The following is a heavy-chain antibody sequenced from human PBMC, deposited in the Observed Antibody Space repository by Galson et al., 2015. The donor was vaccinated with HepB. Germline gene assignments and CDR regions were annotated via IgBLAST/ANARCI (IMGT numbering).Heavy chain of an antibody. CDR1: GYTFNHHG. CDR2: ISAYNGDT. CDR3: ARQFETSGYYAY. J-gene: IGHJ4*02. D-gene: IGHD3-22*01. Sequence: SVKASCKASGYTFNHHGITWVRQAPGQGLEWMGWISAYNGDTNYQQNLQGRVTMTTDTSTSTTYMELSSLRSEDTALYYCARQFETSGYYAYWGQGTLVTVSS. V-gene: IGHV1-18*01.